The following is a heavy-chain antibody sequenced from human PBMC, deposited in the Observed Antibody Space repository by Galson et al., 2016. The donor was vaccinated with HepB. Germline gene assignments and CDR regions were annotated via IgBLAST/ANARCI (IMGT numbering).Heavy chain of an antibody. CDR1: GFTFSRYG. J-gene: IGHJ5*02. Sequence: SLRLSCAASGFTFSRYGMHWVRQAPGKGLEWVALMSTDAGDKYYADSVKGRFTISGDNSKNTLYLQMNSLRPEETAVYFCVKGASYAFFSWGQGTLVTVSS. CDR3: VKGASYAFFS. V-gene: IGHV3-30*18. CDR2: MSTDAGDK. D-gene: IGHD3/OR15-3a*01.